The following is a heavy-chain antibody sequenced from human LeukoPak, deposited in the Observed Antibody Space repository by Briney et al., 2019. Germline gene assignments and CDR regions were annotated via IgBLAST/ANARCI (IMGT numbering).Heavy chain of an antibody. J-gene: IGHJ4*02. CDR2: IWYDGSNK. CDR1: GFTFSSYG. D-gene: IGHD6-19*01. CDR3: ARSGSIAVADKFDY. V-gene: IGHV3-33*01. Sequence: GGSLRLSCAASGFTFSSYGMHWVRQAPGKGLEWVAVIWYDGSNKYYADSVKGRFTISRDNSKNTLYVQMSSLRVEDTAVYYCARSGSIAVADKFDYWGQGTLVTVSS.